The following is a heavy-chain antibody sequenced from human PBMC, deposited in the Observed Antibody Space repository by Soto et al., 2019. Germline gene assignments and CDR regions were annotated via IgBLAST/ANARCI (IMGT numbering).Heavy chain of an antibody. D-gene: IGHD5-18*01. Sequence: LRVSCEVSRFAFAGYAMPWVRQAPGKGLEWVSGIGTNSLSVGYADAVKGRFTISRENAKNSLFLEMSSLRAEDTALYYCVKDKENAYSASFDHWGLGTVVTVYS. CDR2: IGTNSLSV. CDR3: VKDKENAYSASFDH. CDR1: RFAFAGYA. J-gene: IGHJ4*02. V-gene: IGHV3-9*01.